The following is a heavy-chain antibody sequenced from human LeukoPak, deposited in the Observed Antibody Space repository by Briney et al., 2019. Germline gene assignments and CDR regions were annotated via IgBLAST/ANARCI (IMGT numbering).Heavy chain of an antibody. CDR3: ARDLGWSFDY. D-gene: IGHD3/OR15-3a*01. V-gene: IGHV3-30-3*01. CDR2: ISHDGSNK. J-gene: IGHJ4*02. CDR1: GVIFSNYA. Sequence: PGGSLRLSCAASGVIFSNYAMHWVRQAPGKGLEWVAVISHDGSNKYHADSVKGRFTISRDNSQNMVYLQMNSLRAEDTAVFYCARDLGWSFDYWGQGTLVTVSS.